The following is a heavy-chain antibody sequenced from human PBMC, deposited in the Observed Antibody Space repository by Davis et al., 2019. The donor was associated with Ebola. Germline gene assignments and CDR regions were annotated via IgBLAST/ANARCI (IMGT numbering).Heavy chain of an antibody. CDR2: INPSGGST. J-gene: IGHJ6*02. D-gene: IGHD3-10*01. Sequence: ASVQVSCKASRYTFTSYYMHCVRQAPGQGLEWMGIINPSGGSTSYAQKFQGRVTMTRDTSTSTVYMELSSLRSEDTAVYYCARDHRGVRGVIIYYYYGMDVWGQGTTVTVSS. V-gene: IGHV1-46*01. CDR3: ARDHRGVRGVIIYYYYGMDV. CDR1: RYTFTSYY.